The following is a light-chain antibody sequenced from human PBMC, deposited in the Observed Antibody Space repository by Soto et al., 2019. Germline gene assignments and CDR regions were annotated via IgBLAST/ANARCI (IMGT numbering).Light chain of an antibody. V-gene: IGLV2-23*01. J-gene: IGLJ2*01. CDR2: ETS. CDR1: SSDVGSYNR. CDR3: CSYADSSTFVV. Sequence: QSALTQPASVSGSPGQSITISCTGTSSDVGSYNRVSWYQHQPGKAPKLMIYETSKRPSGVSNRFSGSKSGNTASLTISGLQAEDEGDYYCCSYADSSTFVVFGGGTKLTVL.